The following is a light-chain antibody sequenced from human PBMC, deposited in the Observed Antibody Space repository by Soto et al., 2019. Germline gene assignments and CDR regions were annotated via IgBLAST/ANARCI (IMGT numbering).Light chain of an antibody. CDR1: QRVSNNY. CDR2: GAF. CDR3: QQYGSLPKT. J-gene: IGKJ1*01. V-gene: IGKV3-20*01. Sequence: EIVLTQSPGTLSLSPGERATLSCRASQRVSNNYLAWYQQKSGQAPRLLVYGAFSRANGIPVRFSGSASGTDFTLIISRLEPEDVAVYYCQQYGSLPKTFGQGTKVQIK.